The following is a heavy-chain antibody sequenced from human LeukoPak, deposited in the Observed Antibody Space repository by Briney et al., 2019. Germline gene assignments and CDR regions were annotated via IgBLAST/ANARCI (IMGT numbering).Heavy chain of an antibody. CDR1: GFTFSSYA. CDR3: ARAYNWNDRVAFDI. D-gene: IGHD1-1*01. V-gene: IGHV3-30-3*01. J-gene: IGHJ3*02. CDR2: ISYDGSNK. Sequence: TGGSLRLSCAASGFTFSSYAMHWVRQAPGKGLEWVAVISYDGSNKYYADSVKGRFTISRDNSKNTLYLQMNSLRAEDTAVYYCARAYNWNDRVAFDIWGQGTMVTVSS.